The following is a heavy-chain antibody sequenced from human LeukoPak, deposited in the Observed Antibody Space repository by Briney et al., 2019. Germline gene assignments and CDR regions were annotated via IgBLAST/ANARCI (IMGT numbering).Heavy chain of an antibody. Sequence: GGSLRLSCAASGFTFSNAWMSWVRQAPGKGLEWVGRIKSKTYGGTIEYAASVKGRFIISRDDSKNIAYLQMNSLKTEDTAVYYCTRGLMGYTGYDDYWGQGTLVTVSS. V-gene: IGHV3-15*01. CDR2: IKSKTYGGTI. CDR1: GFTFSNAW. CDR3: TRGLMGYTGYDDY. J-gene: IGHJ4*02. D-gene: IGHD5-12*01.